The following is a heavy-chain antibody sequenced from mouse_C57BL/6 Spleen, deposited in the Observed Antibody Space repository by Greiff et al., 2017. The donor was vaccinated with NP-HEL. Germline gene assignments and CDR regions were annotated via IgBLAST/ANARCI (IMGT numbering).Heavy chain of an antibody. Sequence: EVKLMESGPELVKPGASVKMSCKASGYTFTDYNMHWVKQSHGKSLEWIGYINPNNGGTSYNQKFKGKATLTVNKSSSTAYMELRSLTSEDSAVYCCASGSSFAYWGQGTLVTVSA. CDR1: GYTFTDYN. CDR3: ASGSSFAY. J-gene: IGHJ3*01. V-gene: IGHV1-22*01. CDR2: INPNNGGT.